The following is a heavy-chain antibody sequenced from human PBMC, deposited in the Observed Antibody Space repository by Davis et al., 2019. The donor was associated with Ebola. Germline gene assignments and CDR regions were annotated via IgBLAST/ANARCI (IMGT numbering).Heavy chain of an antibody. CDR2: INPNSGGT. CDR3: ARAGAARGSYYMDV. Sequence: ASVKVSCKASGYTFTGYYMHWVRQAPGQGLEWMGWINPNSGGTNYAQKFQGRVTMTRDTSISTAYMELSRLRSDDTAVYYCARAGAARGSYYMDVWGKGTTVTVSS. CDR1: GYTFTGYY. V-gene: IGHV1-2*02. D-gene: IGHD6-6*01. J-gene: IGHJ6*03.